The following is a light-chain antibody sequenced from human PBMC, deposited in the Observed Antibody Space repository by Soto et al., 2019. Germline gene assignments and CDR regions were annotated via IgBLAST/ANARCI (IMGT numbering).Light chain of an antibody. CDR2: SAS. CDR1: QSVSSD. CDR3: QQYNNWPRT. V-gene: IGKV3-15*01. J-gene: IGKJ1*01. Sequence: EIVMTQSPATLSLSPGERATLSCRAGQSVSSDLAWYHQKPGQAPRLLIYSASTRATGVPARFSGSGSGTEFTLTINSLQSEDFAVYCCQQYNNWPRTFGQGTKVDIK.